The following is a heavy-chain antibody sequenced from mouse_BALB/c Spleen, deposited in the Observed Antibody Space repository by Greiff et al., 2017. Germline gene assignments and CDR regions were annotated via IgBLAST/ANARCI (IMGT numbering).Heavy chain of an antibody. Sequence: EVKLMESGAELVKPGASVKLSCTASGFNIKDTYMHWVKQRPEQGLEWIGRIDPANGNTKYDPKFQGKATITADTSSNTAYLQLSSLTSEDTAVYYCDGYYGAMDYWGQGTSVTVSS. V-gene: IGHV14-3*02. CDR2: IDPANGNT. D-gene: IGHD2-3*01. J-gene: IGHJ4*01. CDR3: DGYYGAMDY. CDR1: GFNIKDTY.